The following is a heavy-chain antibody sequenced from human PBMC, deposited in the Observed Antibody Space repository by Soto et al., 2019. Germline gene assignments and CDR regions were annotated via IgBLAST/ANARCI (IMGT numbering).Heavy chain of an antibody. CDR3: ALRSMAVVPEY. D-gene: IGHD3-22*01. CDR2: LYYGRSA. V-gene: IGHV4-59*01. CDR1: GDSISSYY. J-gene: IGHJ4*02. Sequence: QVQLQESGPGLVKPSETLSLTCAVSGDSISSYYCMWIRQPPGKGLESIGYLYYGRSANYNPSLKSRVTLSMDASTNQCSLSLSSMTAADTAVYYCALRSMAVVPEYWGKGTLVTVSS.